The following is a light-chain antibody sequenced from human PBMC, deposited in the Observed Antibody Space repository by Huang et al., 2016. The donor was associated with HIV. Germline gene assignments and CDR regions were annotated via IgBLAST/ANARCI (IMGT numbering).Light chain of an antibody. CDR3: QQYYQNPQT. V-gene: IGKV4-1*01. CDR1: QSLLYSLNNKNY. Sequence: DIVMTQSPDSLFVSPGERATIDCKSSQSLLYSLNNKNYLAWFQQKPGRPPKLLLYWASTRESGIPERFSGSGSGTDFTLTINNLQPEDVATYYCQQYYQNPQTFGQGT. CDR2: WAS. J-gene: IGKJ1*01.